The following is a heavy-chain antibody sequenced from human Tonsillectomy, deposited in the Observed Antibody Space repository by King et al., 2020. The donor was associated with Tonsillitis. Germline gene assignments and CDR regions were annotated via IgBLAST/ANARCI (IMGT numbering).Heavy chain of an antibody. CDR3: ARGLYIAVAGTEPLDY. CDR1: GYTFTSYG. CDR2: ISAYNGNT. J-gene: IGHJ4*02. V-gene: IGHV1-18*01. D-gene: IGHD6-19*01. Sequence: PLVPSGAEVKKPGASVKVSCKASGYTFTSYGISWVRQAPGQGLEWMGWISAYNGNTNYAQKLQGRVTMTTDTSTSTAYMELRSLRSDDTAVYYCARGLYIAVAGTEPLDYWGQGTLVTVSS.